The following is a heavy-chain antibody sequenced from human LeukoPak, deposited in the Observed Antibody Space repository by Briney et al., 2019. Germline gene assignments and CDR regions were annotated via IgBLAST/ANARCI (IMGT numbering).Heavy chain of an antibody. CDR2: IYYSGST. V-gene: IGHV4-59*01. CDR3: VQSWNWGSLDI. Sequence: KASETLSLTCTVSGGSISSYYWSWIRQPPGKGLEWIGYIYYSGSTNYNPSLKSRVTISVDTSKNHLSLKLTSVTAADTAVYYCVQSWNWGSLDIWGQGTLVTVSS. D-gene: IGHD7-27*01. CDR1: GGSISSYY. J-gene: IGHJ4*02.